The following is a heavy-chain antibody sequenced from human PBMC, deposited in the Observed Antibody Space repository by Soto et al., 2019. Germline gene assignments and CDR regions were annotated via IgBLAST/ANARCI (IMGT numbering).Heavy chain of an antibody. CDR2: IYHSGST. V-gene: IGHV4-61*01. Sequence: SETLSLTCTVSGGSVSSGSYYWSWIRQPPGKGLEWIGEIYHSGSTNYNPSLKSRVTISVDKSKNQFSLKLSSVTAADTAVYYCARDWNHPLGYYYGMDVWGQGTTVTVSS. CDR1: GGSVSSGSYY. D-gene: IGHD1-1*01. CDR3: ARDWNHPLGYYYGMDV. J-gene: IGHJ6*02.